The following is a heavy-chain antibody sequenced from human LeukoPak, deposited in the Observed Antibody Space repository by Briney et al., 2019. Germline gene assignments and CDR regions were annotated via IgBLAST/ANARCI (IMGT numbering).Heavy chain of an antibody. D-gene: IGHD1-20*01. J-gene: IGHJ4*02. CDR2: IIPIFGTA. CDR1: GGTFSSYA. V-gene: IGHV1-69*05. Sequence: SVKVSCKASGGTFSSYAISWVRQAPGQGLEWMGRIIPIFGTANYAQKFQGRVTITTDECTSTAYMELSSLRSEDTAVYYCARETNNWDALHGYWGQGTLVTVSS. CDR3: ARETNNWDALHGY.